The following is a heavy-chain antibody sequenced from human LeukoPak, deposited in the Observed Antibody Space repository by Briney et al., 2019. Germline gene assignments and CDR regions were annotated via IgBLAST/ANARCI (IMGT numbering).Heavy chain of an antibody. CDR2: ISSSSSYI. J-gene: IGHJ3*02. Sequence: PGGSLRLSCAASGFTFSSYSMNWVCQAPGKGLEWVSSISSSSSYIYYADSVKGRFTISRDNAKNSLYLQMNSLRAEDTAVYYCARVRPAAFYYDSSGYAFDIWGQGTMVTVSS. D-gene: IGHD3-22*01. V-gene: IGHV3-21*01. CDR1: GFTFSSYS. CDR3: ARVRPAAFYYDSSGYAFDI.